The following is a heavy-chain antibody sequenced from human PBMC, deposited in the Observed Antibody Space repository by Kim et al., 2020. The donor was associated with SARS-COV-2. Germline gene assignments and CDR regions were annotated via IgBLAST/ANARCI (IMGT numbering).Heavy chain of an antibody. CDR3: ATHRYYYGSGSPPSWFDP. CDR2: ISGSGGST. CDR1: GFTFSSYA. D-gene: IGHD3-10*01. J-gene: IGHJ5*02. Sequence: GGSLRLSCAASGFTFSSYAMSWVRQAPGKGLEWVSAISGSGGSTYYADSVKGRFTISRDNSKNTLYLQMNSLRAEDTAVYYCATHRYYYGSGSPPSWFDPWGQGTLVTVSS. V-gene: IGHV3-23*01.